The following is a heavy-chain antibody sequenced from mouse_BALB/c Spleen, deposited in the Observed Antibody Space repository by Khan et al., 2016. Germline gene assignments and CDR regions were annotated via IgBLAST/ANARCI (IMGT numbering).Heavy chain of an antibody. CDR3: AVSHYYGYFDY. CDR2: ISYSGST. V-gene: IGHV3-2*02. Sequence: EVQLQESGPGLVKPSQSLSLTCTVTGYSITSDYVWNWIRQFPGDNLEWLGFISYSGSTIYNPSLKSRISITRATSKNQFFLQLNSVTTDDTATYYCAVSHYYGYFDYWGQGTTLTVSS. D-gene: IGHD1-2*01. J-gene: IGHJ2*01. CDR1: GYSITSDYV.